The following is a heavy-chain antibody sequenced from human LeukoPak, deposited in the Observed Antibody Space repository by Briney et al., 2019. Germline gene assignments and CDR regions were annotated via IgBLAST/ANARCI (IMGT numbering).Heavy chain of an antibody. CDR2: INHSGST. Sequence: NPSETLSLTCAVYGGSFSGYYWSWIRQPPGKGLEWIGEINHSGSTNYNPSLKSRVTISVDTSKNQFSLKLSSVTAADTAVYYCARVTAVAGSSAYWGQGTLVTVSS. J-gene: IGHJ4*02. CDR3: ARVTAVAGSSAY. CDR1: GGSFSGYY. D-gene: IGHD6-19*01. V-gene: IGHV4-34*01.